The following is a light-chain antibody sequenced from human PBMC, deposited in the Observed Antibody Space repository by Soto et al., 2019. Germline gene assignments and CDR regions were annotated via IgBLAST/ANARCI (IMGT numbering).Light chain of an antibody. Sequence: DAQMTPSPSSLSASVGDRVTITCRASQDITSYLAWYQQKPGNAPKSLIYAASSLQTGVPSRFSGSESGTDFTLTISNLQPEDSATYYCQQYNIYPLTFGGGTKVEIK. CDR2: AAS. CDR3: QQYNIYPLT. J-gene: IGKJ4*01. CDR1: QDITSY. V-gene: IGKV1D-16*01.